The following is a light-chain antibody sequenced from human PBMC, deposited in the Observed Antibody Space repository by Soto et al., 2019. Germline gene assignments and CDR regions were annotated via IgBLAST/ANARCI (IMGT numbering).Light chain of an antibody. Sequence: QSALTQPASVSGSPGQSITISCTGTSSDVGAYNYVSWYQQHPGKAPKLMIFEVSSRPSGVSNRFSGSKSGNTASLTISGLQAEDEADYYCCSYAGSYTPFGGGTKVTVL. CDR3: CSYAGSYTP. CDR1: SSDVGAYNY. J-gene: IGLJ2*01. V-gene: IGLV2-14*01. CDR2: EVS.